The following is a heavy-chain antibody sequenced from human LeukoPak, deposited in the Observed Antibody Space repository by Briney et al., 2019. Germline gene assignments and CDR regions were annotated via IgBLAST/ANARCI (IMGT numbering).Heavy chain of an antibody. CDR2: IRYDESST. Sequence: PGGSLRLSCVASGFTFSTYAMSWVRQAPGKGLEWVAHIRYDESSTYHADSVKGRFTISRENSKKTLYLQMNSLRPEDTAVYYCAKDGGKYDMDVWGKGTTVTISS. CDR1: GFTFSTYA. V-gene: IGHV3-30*02. CDR3: AKDGGKYDMDV. D-gene: IGHD2/OR15-2a*01. J-gene: IGHJ6*03.